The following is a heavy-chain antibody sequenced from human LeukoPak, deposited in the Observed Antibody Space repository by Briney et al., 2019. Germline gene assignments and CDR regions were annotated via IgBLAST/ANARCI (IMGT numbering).Heavy chain of an antibody. CDR2: IIPIFGTA. D-gene: IGHD5-24*01. CDR3: ASGDGYNYPFDY. Sequence: ASVKVSCKASGGTFSSYAISWVRQAPGQGLEWMGGIIPIFGTANYAQKFQGRVTITADESTSTAYMELSSLRSEDTAVYYYASGDGYNYPFDYWGQGTLVTVSS. V-gene: IGHV1-69*01. CDR1: GGTFSSYA. J-gene: IGHJ4*02.